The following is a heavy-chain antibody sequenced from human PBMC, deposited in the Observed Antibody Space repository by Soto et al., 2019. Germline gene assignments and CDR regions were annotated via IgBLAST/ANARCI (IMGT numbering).Heavy chain of an antibody. CDR2: SSATGAGT. V-gene: IGHV3-23*01. J-gene: IGHJ4*02. CDR3: AKARRAGGNYGFYSDF. Sequence: EVQLLESGGGLVQPGGSLRLSCAASGFTFSSYGMTWVRQAPGKGLEWVSFSSATGAGTYYADSVKGRFTISRDNSKNTLYLHMTSLRAADTDVYYCAKARRAGGNYGFYSDFWGQGALVIVSS. D-gene: IGHD1-7*01. CDR1: GFTFSSYG.